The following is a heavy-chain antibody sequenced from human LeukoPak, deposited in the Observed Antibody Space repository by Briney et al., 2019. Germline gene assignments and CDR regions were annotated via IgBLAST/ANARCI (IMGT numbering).Heavy chain of an antibody. CDR2: RWHDGSHK. D-gene: IGHD3-10*01. CDR1: GCAFITYS. CDR3: EREIFGSGSYPDL. V-gene: IGHV3-33*01. J-gene: IGHJ4*02. Sequence: GRALRQTCAAGGCAFITYSMHGVRQAPGQELEWVALRWHDGSHKFYLSSVRGQFTISREHPNNTVSLQMNNMRPEDTAVYYCEREIFGSGSYPDLWGQGTLVTVSS.